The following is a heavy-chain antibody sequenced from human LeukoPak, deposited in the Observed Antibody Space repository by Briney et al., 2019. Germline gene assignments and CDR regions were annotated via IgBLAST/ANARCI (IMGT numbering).Heavy chain of an antibody. CDR1: GFSFSSDW. J-gene: IGHJ4*02. D-gene: IGHD6-19*01. CDR2: TKQDGSEK. Sequence: GGSLRLSCAASGFSFSSDWMSWVRQAPGEGLEWVANTKQDGSEKYYVDSVKGRFTISRDNAKNSLYLQMNSLRAEDTAVYYCARLFVAGSFAFDYWGQGTLVTVSS. CDR3: ARLFVAGSFAFDY. V-gene: IGHV3-7*01.